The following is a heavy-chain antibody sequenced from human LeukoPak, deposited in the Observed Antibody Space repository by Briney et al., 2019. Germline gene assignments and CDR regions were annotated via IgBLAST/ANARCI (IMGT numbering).Heavy chain of an antibody. CDR2: INHSGST. V-gene: IGHV4-34*01. CDR1: GGSFSGYY. Sequence: SETLSLTCAVYGGSFSGYYWSWIRQPPGKWLEWTGEINHSGSTNYNPSLKSRVTISVDTSKNQFSLKLSSVTAADTAVYYCARAPPRWLRQYANAFDIWGQGTMVTVSS. D-gene: IGHD5-24*01. CDR3: ARAPPRWLRQYANAFDI. J-gene: IGHJ3*02.